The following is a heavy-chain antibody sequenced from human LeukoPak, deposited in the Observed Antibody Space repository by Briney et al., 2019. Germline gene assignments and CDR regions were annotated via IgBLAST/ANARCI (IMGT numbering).Heavy chain of an antibody. V-gene: IGHV1-69*05. Sequence: GASVKVSCKASGGTFSSYAISWVRQAPGQGLEWMGGIIPIFGTANYAQKFQGRVTMTRNTSISTAYMELSSLRSEDTAVYYCVPSSSWYVHWGQGTLVTVSS. CDR1: GGTFSSYA. CDR2: IIPIFGTA. CDR3: VPSSSWYVH. J-gene: IGHJ4*02. D-gene: IGHD6-13*01.